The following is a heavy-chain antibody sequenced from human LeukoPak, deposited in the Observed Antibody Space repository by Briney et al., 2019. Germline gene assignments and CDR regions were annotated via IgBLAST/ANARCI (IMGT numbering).Heavy chain of an antibody. D-gene: IGHD2-2*01. J-gene: IGHJ4*02. CDR1: GGSISSYY. CDR2: INHSGST. CDR3: ARGESVVVVPAAIPFDY. Sequence: SETLSLTCTVSGGSISSYYWSWIRQPPGKGLEWIGEINHSGSTNYNPSLKSRVTISVDTSKNQFSLKLSSVTAADTAVYYCARGESVVVVPAAIPFDYWGQGTLVTVSS. V-gene: IGHV4-34*01.